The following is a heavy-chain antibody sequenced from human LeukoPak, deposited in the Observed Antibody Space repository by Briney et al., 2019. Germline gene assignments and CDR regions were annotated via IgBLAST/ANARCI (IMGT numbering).Heavy chain of an antibody. CDR1: GGSISSYY. J-gene: IGHJ6*03. CDR3: ARQLRYFDWSQAHYYYYMDV. CDR2: IYTSGST. V-gene: IGHV4-4*07. Sequence: PSETLSLTCTVSGGSISSYYWSWIRQPAGKGLEWIGRIYTSGSTNYNPSLKSRVTMSVDTSKNQFSLKLSSVTAADTAVYYCARQLRYFDWSQAHYYYYMDVWGKGTTVTISS. D-gene: IGHD3-9*01.